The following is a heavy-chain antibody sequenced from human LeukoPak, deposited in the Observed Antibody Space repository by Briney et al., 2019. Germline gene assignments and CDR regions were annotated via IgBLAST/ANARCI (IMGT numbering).Heavy chain of an antibody. D-gene: IGHD5-12*01. Sequence: SETLSLTCAVSGGSISSNNWWIWVRQSPEKGLEWIGEIYHDGSTNYNPSLKSRVTISMDKSKNQLSLKLSSVTAADTAVYYCAKQGATSYYYGMDVWGQGTTVTVSS. J-gene: IGHJ6*02. CDR1: GGSISSNNW. CDR2: IYHDGST. CDR3: AKQGATSYYYGMDV. V-gene: IGHV4-4*02.